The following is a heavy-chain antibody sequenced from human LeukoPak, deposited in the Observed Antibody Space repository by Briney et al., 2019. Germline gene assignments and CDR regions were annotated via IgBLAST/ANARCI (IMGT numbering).Heavy chain of an antibody. Sequence: GGSLRLSCAASGFTFSSYSMNWVRQAPGKGLEWVSSITSSSSYIHYADSVKGRFTISRDNAKNSLYLQMNSLRAEDTAVYYCARDIVATSGDAFDIWGQGTMVTVSS. V-gene: IGHV3-21*01. CDR1: GFTFSSYS. CDR2: ITSSSSYI. J-gene: IGHJ3*02. D-gene: IGHD5-12*01. CDR3: ARDIVATSGDAFDI.